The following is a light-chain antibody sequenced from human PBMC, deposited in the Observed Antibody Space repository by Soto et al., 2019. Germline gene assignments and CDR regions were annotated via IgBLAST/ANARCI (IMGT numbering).Light chain of an antibody. CDR1: QSISSW. V-gene: IGKV1-5*01. CDR3: QQYDSYSPT. CDR2: DAS. J-gene: IGKJ1*01. Sequence: DLQMTQSTSPLSASLRDRVTLPCGASQSISSWLAWYQQKQGKAPKLLIYDASSLERGVPSRFSGSGYGTEVNLTFSSLQTVDFVTYYCQQYDSYSPTFGQGTKVDIK.